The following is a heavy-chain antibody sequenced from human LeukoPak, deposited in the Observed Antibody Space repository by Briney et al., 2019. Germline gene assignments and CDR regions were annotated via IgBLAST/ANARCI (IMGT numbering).Heavy chain of an antibody. CDR1: ANTFTDLS. CDR2: FDPEDVET. CDR3: ATDFYRGRQFDY. J-gene: IGHJ4*02. Sequence: GASVKVSCKVSANTFTDLSMNWVRQAPGKGLEWMGGFDPEDVETIYAQKFQGRVTMTEDTSTETAYMELTSLRPEDTAVYYCATDFYRGRQFDYWGQGTLVTVSS. V-gene: IGHV1-24*01. D-gene: IGHD2/OR15-2a*01.